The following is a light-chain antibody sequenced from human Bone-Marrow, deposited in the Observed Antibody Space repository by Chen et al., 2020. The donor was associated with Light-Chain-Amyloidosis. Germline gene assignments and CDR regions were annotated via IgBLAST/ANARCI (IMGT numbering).Light chain of an antibody. CDR1: DLPTKY. Sequence: SYKLTQPPSVSVSPGQTARITCSGDDLPTKYAYWYQQKPGQAPVMVIHRDTERPSGISERFSGSSSGTTATLIISGVQSEDEADYHCQSADSSGTYEVIFGGGTKLTVL. CDR3: QSADSSGTYEVI. V-gene: IGLV3-25*03. CDR2: RDT. J-gene: IGLJ2*01.